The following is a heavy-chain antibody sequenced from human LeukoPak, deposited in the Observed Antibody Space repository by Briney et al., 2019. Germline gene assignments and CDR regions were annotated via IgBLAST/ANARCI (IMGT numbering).Heavy chain of an antibody. Sequence: GVSVKVSCKASGGTFSSYGVSWMRQAPGQGLEWMGGIIPVFGAANYAQGFRGRVTLTADESTNTAYMDLSGLRSEDTAVYYCARTRSGCSTTNCYPYEMDVWGQGTTVTVSS. D-gene: IGHD2/OR15-2a*01. CDR2: IIPVFGAA. J-gene: IGHJ6*02. CDR1: GGTFSSYG. V-gene: IGHV1-69*13. CDR3: ARTRSGCSTTNCYPYEMDV.